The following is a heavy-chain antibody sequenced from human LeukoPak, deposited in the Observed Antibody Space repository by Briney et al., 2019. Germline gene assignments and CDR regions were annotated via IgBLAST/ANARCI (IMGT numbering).Heavy chain of an antibody. CDR1: GFTFSSYG. V-gene: IGHV3-30*18. D-gene: IGHD3-10*01. CDR3: AKVGRWTYYYGWGTPNYYGMDV. J-gene: IGHJ6*02. Sequence: PGGSLRLSCAASGFTFSSYGMPWVRQAPGKGLEWGAVIPYDGSNKYYADSVKGRFTISRDNSKNTLYLQMNSLRAEDTAGDYWAKVGRWTYYYGWGTPNYYGMDVCGERAT. CDR2: IPYDGSNK.